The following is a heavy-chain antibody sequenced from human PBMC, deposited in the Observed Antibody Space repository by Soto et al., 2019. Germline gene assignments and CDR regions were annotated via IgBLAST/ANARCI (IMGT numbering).Heavy chain of an antibody. CDR2: ISSSSSTI. CDR1: GFTFSSYS. J-gene: IGHJ4*02. CDR3: ARGLSYYSDSSPFYFDY. V-gene: IGHV3-48*01. Sequence: PGGSLRLSCAASGFTFSSYSMNWVRQAPGKGLEWVSYISSSSSTIYYADSVKGRFTISRDNAKNSLYLQMNSLRAEDTAVYYCARGLSYYSDSSPFYFDYWGQGPLVTVSS. D-gene: IGHD3-22*01.